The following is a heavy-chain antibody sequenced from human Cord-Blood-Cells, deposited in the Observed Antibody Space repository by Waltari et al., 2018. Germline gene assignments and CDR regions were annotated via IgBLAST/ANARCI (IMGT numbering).Heavy chain of an antibody. CDR1: GGTFSSYA. V-gene: IGHV1-69*12. D-gene: IGHD3-10*01. J-gene: IGHJ3*02. CDR3: ARARAGGGAFDI. Sequence: QVQLVQSGAEVKKPGSSVKVSCKASGGTFSSYAISWVRQAPGQGLEWMGGISPIVGTANYAQEFQGRVTITADESTSTAYMELSSLRSEDTAVYYCARARAGGGAFDIWGQGTMVTVSS. CDR2: ISPIVGTA.